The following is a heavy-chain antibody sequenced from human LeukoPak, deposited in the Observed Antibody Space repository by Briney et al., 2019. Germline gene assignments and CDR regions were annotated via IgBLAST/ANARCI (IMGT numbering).Heavy chain of an antibody. Sequence: SETLSLTCSVSGGLISSSGNFYWGWIRQVPGKGLEWIGSVYYTGYSYDNPSLKSRVTVSVDTSKNQFSLKLNSVTAADTAIYYCARQGAITARRTHYYAMDVWGPGTTVTVSS. CDR1: GGLISSSGNFY. V-gene: IGHV4-39*01. D-gene: IGHD1-20*01. J-gene: IGHJ6*02. CDR3: ARQGAITARRTHYYAMDV. CDR2: VYYTGYS.